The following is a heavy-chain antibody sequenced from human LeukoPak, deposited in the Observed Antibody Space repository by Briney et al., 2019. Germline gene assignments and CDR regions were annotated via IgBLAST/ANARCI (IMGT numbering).Heavy chain of an antibody. J-gene: IGHJ4*02. CDR1: GFTVSSNY. CDR2: IYSGGST. D-gene: IGHD2-8*01. V-gene: IGHV3-66*01. CDR3: ARALIGYYFDY. Sequence: GGSLRLSCAASGFTVSSNYMSWVRQAPGKGLEWVSVIYSGGSTYYADSVKGRFTFSRDNSKNTLYLQMNSLRAEDTAVYYCARALIGYYFDYWGQGTLVTVSS.